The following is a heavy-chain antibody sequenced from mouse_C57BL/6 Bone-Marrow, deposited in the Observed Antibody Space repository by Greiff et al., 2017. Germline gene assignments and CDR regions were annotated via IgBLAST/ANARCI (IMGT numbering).Heavy chain of an antibody. CDR1: GFTFSSYG. CDR2: ISSGGSYT. D-gene: IGHD1-1*01. CDR3: AREDYYGSMFAY. Sequence: EVQLVESGGDLVKPGGSLKLSCAASGFTFSSYGMSWVRQTPDKRLEWVATISSGGSYTYYPDSVKGRFTISRDNAKNTLYLQRSSLKSEDTAMYYCAREDYYGSMFAYWGQGTLVTVSA. V-gene: IGHV5-6*01. J-gene: IGHJ3*01.